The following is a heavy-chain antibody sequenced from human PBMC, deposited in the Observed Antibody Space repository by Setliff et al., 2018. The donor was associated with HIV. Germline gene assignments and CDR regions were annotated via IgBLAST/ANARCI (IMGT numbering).Heavy chain of an antibody. CDR2: MSTDNGNT. D-gene: IGHD3-10*01. Sequence: GASVKVSCKASGYSFSSYGIGWVRLAPGQGLEWMGWMSTDNGNTIYVQKIKGRVTMTWDTSTTTIYMELRSLTSDDTAVYYCAREDSVGGGFEYLGPGTLVTVSS. CDR1: GYSFSSYG. V-gene: IGHV1-18*01. CDR3: AREDSVGGGFEY. J-gene: IGHJ4*02.